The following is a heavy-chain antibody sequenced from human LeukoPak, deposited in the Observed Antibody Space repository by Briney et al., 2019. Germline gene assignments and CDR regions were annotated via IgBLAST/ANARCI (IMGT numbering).Heavy chain of an antibody. CDR2: ISDSGGST. Sequence: GGSLRLSCAASGFTFSISAMSWVRQAPGKGLEWVSGISDSGGSTFYADSVKGRFTISRDNSKNILYLQMNSLRADDTAVYYCAKVSDSNYDILTGYYTPYYFDYWGQGTLVTVSS. V-gene: IGHV3-23*01. J-gene: IGHJ4*02. D-gene: IGHD3-9*01. CDR1: GFTFSISA. CDR3: AKVSDSNYDILTGYYTPYYFDY.